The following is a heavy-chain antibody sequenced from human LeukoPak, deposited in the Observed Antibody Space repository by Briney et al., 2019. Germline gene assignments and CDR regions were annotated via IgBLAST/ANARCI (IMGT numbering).Heavy chain of an antibody. CDR2: IIPIFGTA. CDR1: GGTFSSYA. J-gene: IGHJ6*04. Sequence: SVKVSCKASGGTFSSYAISWVRQAPGQGLEWMGGIIPIFGTANYAQKFQGRVTITADESTSTAYMELSSLRSEDTAVYYCARGVIAAAGTRYYYYYYGMDVWGKGTTATVSS. V-gene: IGHV1-69*13. D-gene: IGHD6-13*01. CDR3: ARGVIAAAGTRYYYYYYGMDV.